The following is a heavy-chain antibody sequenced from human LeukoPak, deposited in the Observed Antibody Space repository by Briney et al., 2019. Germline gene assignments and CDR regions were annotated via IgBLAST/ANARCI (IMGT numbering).Heavy chain of an antibody. CDR1: GFTFSSYW. CDR2: IRQDGSEK. CDR3: ARMDIAVAGIFDY. Sequence: GGSLRLSCAASGFTFSSYWMSWVRQAPGKGLEWAANIRQDGSEKDYVDSVKGRFTISRDNAKNSLYLQMNSLRAEDTAVYYCARMDIAVAGIFDYWGQRTLVTVSS. D-gene: IGHD6-19*01. J-gene: IGHJ4*02. V-gene: IGHV3-7*01.